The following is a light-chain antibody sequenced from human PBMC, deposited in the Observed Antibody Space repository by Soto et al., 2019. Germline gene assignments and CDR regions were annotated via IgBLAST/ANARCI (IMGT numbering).Light chain of an antibody. Sequence: VLTQSPGTLSVSPGEIATLFFSASQSVVNTWLAWYQQKVGQAPRLLLYGASTRATGIPARFSGSGSETEFTLTINTLQPEDRAVYYCQQYNNWPRTFGQGTRLENK. CDR2: GAS. CDR3: QQYNNWPRT. CDR1: QSVVNT. J-gene: IGKJ5*01. V-gene: IGKV3D-15*01.